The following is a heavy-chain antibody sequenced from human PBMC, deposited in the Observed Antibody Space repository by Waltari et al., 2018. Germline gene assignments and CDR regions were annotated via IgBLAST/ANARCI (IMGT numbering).Heavy chain of an antibody. V-gene: IGHV4-38-2*01. CDR1: GYSISSGYY. CDR2: IYHSGST. CDR3: ARKWELRSSWFDP. D-gene: IGHD1-26*01. Sequence: QVQLQESGPGLVKPSETLSLTCAVSGYSISSGYYWGWIRQPPGKGLEWIGSIYHSGSTNYNPSLKSRVTISVDTSKNQFSLKLSSVTAADTAVYYCARKWELRSSWFDPWGQGTLVTVSS. J-gene: IGHJ5*02.